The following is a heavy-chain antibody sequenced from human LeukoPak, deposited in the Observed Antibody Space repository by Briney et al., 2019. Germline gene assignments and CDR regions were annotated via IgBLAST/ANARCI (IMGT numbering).Heavy chain of an antibody. V-gene: IGHV3-7*01. D-gene: IGHD4-23*01. CDR3: AKTPRVDVLAEYFQH. CDR1: GFTFSSYW. J-gene: IGHJ1*01. Sequence: GGSLRLSCAASGFTFSSYWMSWVRQAPGKGLEWVANIRQDGSEKYYADSVKGRFTISRDNSKNTLYLQMNSLRAEDTAVYYCAKTPRVDVLAEYFQHWGQGTLVTVSS. CDR2: IRQDGSEK.